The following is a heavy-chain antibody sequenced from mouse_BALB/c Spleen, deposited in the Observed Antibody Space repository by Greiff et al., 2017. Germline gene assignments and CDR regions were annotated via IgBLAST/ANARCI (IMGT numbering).Heavy chain of an antibody. CDR2: ISSGGSYT. Sequence: EVQRVESGGGLVKPGGSLKLSCAASGFTFSSYAMSWVRQTPEKRLEWVATISSGGSYTYYPDSVKGRFTISRDNAKNTLYLQMSSLRSEDTAMYYCARQMGNWGQGTTLTVSS. J-gene: IGHJ2*01. D-gene: IGHD2-3*01. V-gene: IGHV5-9-3*01. CDR3: ARQMGN. CDR1: GFTFSSYA.